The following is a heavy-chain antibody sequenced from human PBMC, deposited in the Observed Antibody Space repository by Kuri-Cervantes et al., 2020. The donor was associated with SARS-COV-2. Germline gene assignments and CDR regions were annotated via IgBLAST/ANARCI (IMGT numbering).Heavy chain of an antibody. V-gene: IGHV1-2*02. CDR2: INPNSGGT. CDR1: GYTFTGYY. D-gene: IGHD6-6*01. J-gene: IGHJ4*02. CDR3: ARGGIAARPSPFDY. Sequence: ASVKVSCKASGYTFTGYYMHWVRQAPGQGLEWMGWINPNSGGTNYTQKFQGRVTMTRDTSISTAYMELSRLRSDDTAVYYCARGGIAARPSPFDYWGQGTLVTVSS.